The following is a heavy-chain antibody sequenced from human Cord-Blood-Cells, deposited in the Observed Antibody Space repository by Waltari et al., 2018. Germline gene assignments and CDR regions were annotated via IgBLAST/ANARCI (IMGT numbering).Heavy chain of an antibody. D-gene: IGHD3-3*01. CDR3: AKDAFYDFWSGYYDAFDI. CDR1: GFTFSSYG. V-gene: IGHV3-30*18. CDR2: ITYDGSNK. J-gene: IGHJ3*02. Sequence: QVQLVESGGGVVQPGRSLRLSCAASGFTFSSYGLHWVRQAPGKVLEWVAVITYDGSNKYYADSVKGRFTISRDNSKNTLYLQMNSLRAEDTAVYYCAKDAFYDFWSGYYDAFDIWGQGTMVTVSS.